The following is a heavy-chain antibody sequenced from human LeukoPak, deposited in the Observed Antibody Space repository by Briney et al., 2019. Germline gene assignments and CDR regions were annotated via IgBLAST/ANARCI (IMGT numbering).Heavy chain of an antibody. V-gene: IGHV4-34*01. CDR1: GGSFSGYY. Sequence: SETLSLTCAVYGGSFSGYYWSWTRQPPGKGLEWIGEINHSGSTNYNPSLKSRVTISVDTSKNQFSLKLSSVTAADTAVYYCARGLFGERWLQFSWFDPWGQGTLVTVSS. CDR3: ARGLFGERWLQFSWFDP. D-gene: IGHD5-24*01. J-gene: IGHJ5*02. CDR2: INHSGST.